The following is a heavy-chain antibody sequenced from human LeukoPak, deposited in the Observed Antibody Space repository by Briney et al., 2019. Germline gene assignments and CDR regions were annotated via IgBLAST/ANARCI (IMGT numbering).Heavy chain of an antibody. V-gene: IGHV1-2*02. CDR2: IDPDSGDT. Sequence: GASVKVSCKVSGYTFSAHYIHWLRQAPGQGLEWMGWIDPDSGDTYYSQDFQGRVTMTRDTSISTAYMELSRLRSDDTAVYYCARALIYYYDSSGYLDYWGQGTLVTVSS. J-gene: IGHJ4*02. CDR1: GYTFSAHY. D-gene: IGHD3-22*01. CDR3: ARALIYYYDSSGYLDY.